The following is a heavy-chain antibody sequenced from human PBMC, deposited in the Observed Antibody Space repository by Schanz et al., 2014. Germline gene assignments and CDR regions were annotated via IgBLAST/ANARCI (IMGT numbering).Heavy chain of an antibody. J-gene: IGHJ5*02. D-gene: IGHD1-1*01. V-gene: IGHV3-7*01. CDR3: ARGRVLES. Sequence: EVQLVESGGGLVQPGGSLRLSCTASGFNFSDYAMSWVRQAPGKGLEWVANIKKDGSEKYYVDSVKGRFTISRDNAKNSLFLQMNSLRPEDTAVYYCARGRVLESWGQGTLVTVSS. CDR1: GFNFSDYA. CDR2: IKKDGSEK.